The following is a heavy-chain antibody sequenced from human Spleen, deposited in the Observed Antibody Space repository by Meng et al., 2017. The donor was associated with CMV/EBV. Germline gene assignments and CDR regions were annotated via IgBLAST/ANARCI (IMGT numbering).Heavy chain of an antibody. Sequence: GESLKISCEASGFTFSDYSMNWVRQAPGKGLEWVATITSSSTYVYYEDSVRGRFTVSRDNAKNSLFLQMNSLRAEDTAVYYCARETYYDLDNQYGMDVWGQGTTVTVSS. CDR3: ARETYYDLDNQYGMDV. CDR1: GFTFSDYS. J-gene: IGHJ6*02. V-gene: IGHV3-21*01. CDR2: ITSSSTYV. D-gene: IGHD3-3*01.